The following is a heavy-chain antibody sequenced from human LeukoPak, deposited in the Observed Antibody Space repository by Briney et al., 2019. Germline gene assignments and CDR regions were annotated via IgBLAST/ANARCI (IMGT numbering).Heavy chain of an antibody. V-gene: IGHV4-38-2*02. CDR3: ARLSLGHDPYYVDF. Sequence: SETLSLTCSVSDYSISSGYCWGWIRQPPGTGLDWIGMIYHTGNTYYNSSLKSRVTISVDTFNNQFSLRLRSMNAADTAIYYCARLSLGHDPYYVDFWGQGTVVTVSS. CDR1: DYSISSGYC. J-gene: IGHJ4*02. D-gene: IGHD1-1*01. CDR2: IYHTGNT.